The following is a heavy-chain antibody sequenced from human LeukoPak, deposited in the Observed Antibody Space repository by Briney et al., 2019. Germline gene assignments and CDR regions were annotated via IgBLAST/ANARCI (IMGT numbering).Heavy chain of an antibody. CDR3: ASRLPEPFGSISHPDYYYYMDV. Sequence: GASVKVSCKASGGTFSSYAISWVRQAPGQGLEWMGGIIPIFGTANYAQKFQGRVTITTDESTSTAYMELSSLRSEDTAVYYCASRLPEPFGSISHPDYYYYMDVWGKGTTVTVSS. CDR1: GGTFSSYA. CDR2: IIPIFGTA. D-gene: IGHD3-16*01. J-gene: IGHJ6*03. V-gene: IGHV1-69*05.